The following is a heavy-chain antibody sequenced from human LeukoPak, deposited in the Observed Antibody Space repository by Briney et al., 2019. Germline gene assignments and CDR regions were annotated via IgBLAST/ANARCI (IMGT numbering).Heavy chain of an antibody. CDR3: ARVLTGLDTS. CDR2: ISGSGGST. Sequence: QAGGSLRLSCAASGFSFSSYEMNWVRQTPGKGLEWVSAISGSGGSTYYADSVKGRFTISRDNAKNSLYLQMNSLRVEDTAVYYCARVLTGLDTSWGQGTLVTVSS. J-gene: IGHJ5*02. V-gene: IGHV3-23*01. D-gene: IGHD3-9*01. CDR1: GFSFSSYE.